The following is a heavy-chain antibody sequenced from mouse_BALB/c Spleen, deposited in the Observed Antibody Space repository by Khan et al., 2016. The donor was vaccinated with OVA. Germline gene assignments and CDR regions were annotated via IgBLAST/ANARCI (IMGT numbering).Heavy chain of an antibody. CDR2: INTYTGEP. D-gene: IGHD2-10*01. CDR1: GYTFTNFG. J-gene: IGHJ4*01. CDR3: TGLPYYSYVMDY. V-gene: IGHV9-3-1*01. Sequence: QIQLVQSGPELKKPGETVKISCKASGYTFTNFGMNWVKQAPGKGLKWMGWINTYTGEPTYADDFKGRFAFSLDTSASTAYLQINNLKNEDTATYFWTGLPYYSYVMDYWGQGTTVTVSS.